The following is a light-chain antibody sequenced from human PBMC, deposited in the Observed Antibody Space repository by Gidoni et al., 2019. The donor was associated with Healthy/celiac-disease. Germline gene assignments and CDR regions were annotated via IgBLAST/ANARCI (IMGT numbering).Light chain of an antibody. CDR3: QQYGSSPWT. CDR2: GAS. Sequence: EIVLTQSPGTLSLSPGERATLSGRASQSVSSSYLAWYQQKPGQAPRLLIYGASSRATGIPDRFSGSGSGTDFTLTISRLEPEDFAVYYCQQYGSSPWTXXXXTKXEIK. CDR1: QSVSSSY. J-gene: IGKJ1*01. V-gene: IGKV3-20*01.